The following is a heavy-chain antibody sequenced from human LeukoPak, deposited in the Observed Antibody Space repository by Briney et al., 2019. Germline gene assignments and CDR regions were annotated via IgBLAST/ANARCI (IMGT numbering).Heavy chain of an antibody. CDR1: GYTFTGYY. Sequence: GASVKVSCKASGYTFTGYYMPWVRQAPGQGLEWMGWINPNSGGTNYAQKLQGRVNMTRETSISTAYMELSRLRSDDTAVYYCARDRDRSGGSCYSFLGYYYYGMDVWGQGTTVTVSS. V-gene: IGHV1-2*02. J-gene: IGHJ6*02. D-gene: IGHD2-15*01. CDR2: INPNSGGT. CDR3: ARDRDRSGGSCYSFLGYYYYGMDV.